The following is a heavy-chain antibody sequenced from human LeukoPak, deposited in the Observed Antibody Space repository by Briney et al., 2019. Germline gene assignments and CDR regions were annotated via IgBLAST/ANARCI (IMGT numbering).Heavy chain of an antibody. Sequence: GGSLRLSCAASGFIFSSYAMHWVRQAPGKGLEWLAVISYDGSNKYYADSVKGRFTISRDNAKNSLYLQMNSLRAEDTAVYYCARSHIAVAGSFDYWGQGTLVTVSS. D-gene: IGHD6-19*01. CDR2: ISYDGSNK. V-gene: IGHV3-30-3*01. CDR1: GFIFSSYA. CDR3: ARSHIAVAGSFDY. J-gene: IGHJ4*02.